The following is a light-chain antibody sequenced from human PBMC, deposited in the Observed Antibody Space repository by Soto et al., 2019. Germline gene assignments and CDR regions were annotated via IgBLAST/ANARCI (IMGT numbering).Light chain of an antibody. CDR1: SSDVGFYDY. CDR3: SSFTTSTTLV. CDR2: DVN. V-gene: IGLV2-14*01. J-gene: IGLJ3*02. Sequence: QSVLTQPASVSGSPGQSITISCTGTSSDVGFYDYVSWYQQHPGKAPKLMIYDVNNRPSGVSNRFSGSKSGNTASLTISGLQAEDEADYYCSSFTTSTTLVFGGGTKLTVL.